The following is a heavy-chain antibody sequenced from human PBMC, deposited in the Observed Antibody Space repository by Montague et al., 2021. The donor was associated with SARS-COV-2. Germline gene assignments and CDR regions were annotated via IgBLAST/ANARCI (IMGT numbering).Heavy chain of an antibody. Sequence: SETLSLTCAVSRGSFSNYYWTWICQSPGKGLEWIGEINQGGAPNYTPSLKSRVTISLDTSKKQISLKLNSVTVADTAVLFCARGRPVQGSFRHFDSISSGALDIWAQGSLVIVSS. CDR3: ARGRPVQGSFRHFDSISSGALDI. CDR1: RGSFSNYY. J-gene: IGHJ3*02. D-gene: IGHD3-9*01. CDR2: INQGGAP. V-gene: IGHV4-34*01.